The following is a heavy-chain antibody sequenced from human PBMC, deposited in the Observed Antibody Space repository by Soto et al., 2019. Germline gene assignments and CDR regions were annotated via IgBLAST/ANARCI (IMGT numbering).Heavy chain of an antibody. CDR3: ATSIAVAGEYFQH. CDR1: GFRFGSYA. V-gene: IGHV3-30-3*02. D-gene: IGHD6-19*01. Sequence: GGSLRLSCATSGFRFGSYAMHWVRQAPGKGLEWVAVISFGGSNKYYVDSVKGRFTISRDNSKNTLYLQMNSLRAEDTAVYYCATSIAVAGEYFQHWGQGTLVTVSS. CDR2: ISFGGSNK. J-gene: IGHJ1*01.